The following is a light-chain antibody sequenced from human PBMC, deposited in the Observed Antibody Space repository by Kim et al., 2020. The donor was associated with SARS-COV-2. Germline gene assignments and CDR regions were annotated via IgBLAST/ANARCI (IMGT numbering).Light chain of an antibody. CDR1: ALPKEY. J-gene: IGLJ2*01. V-gene: IGLV3-25*03. Sequence: SYELTQPPSVSAPPGQTARITCSGDALPKEYAYWYQQKPGQAPVLVIYRDKERPSGIPERFSGSTSGTTVTLTISGVQAEDEAAYYCQSADSTRTYVVFGGGTQLTVL. CDR3: QSADSTRTYVV. CDR2: RDK.